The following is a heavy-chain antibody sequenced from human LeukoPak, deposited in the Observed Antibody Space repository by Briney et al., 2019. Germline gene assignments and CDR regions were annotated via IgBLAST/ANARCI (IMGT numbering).Heavy chain of an antibody. D-gene: IGHD3-10*01. CDR3: ARAGEFGYYFDY. J-gene: IGHJ4*02. CDR1: GFTFSNYN. CDR2: ISSSGAYV. Sequence: GGSLRLSCAASGFTFSNYNMNWVRQAPGKGLEWVSSISSSGAYVYYRDSVKGRFTISRDNAKNTLYLQMNSLRAEDTAVYYCARAGEFGYYFDYWGQGTLVTVSS. V-gene: IGHV3-21*01.